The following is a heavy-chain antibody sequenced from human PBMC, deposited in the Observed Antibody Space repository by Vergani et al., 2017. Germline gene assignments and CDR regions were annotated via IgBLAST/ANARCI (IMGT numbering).Heavy chain of an antibody. J-gene: IGHJ6*02. D-gene: IGHD5-12*01. CDR1: GYSISSGYY. Sequence: QVQLEESGPGLVKPSETLSLTCAVSGYSISSGYYWGWLRQPPGKGLEWIGSIYHSGSTYYNPSLKSRVPISVDTSKNQFSLKLSSVTAADPAVYYCARLRLEDSGYDFGGMDVWGQGTTVTVSS. CDR3: ARLRLEDSGYDFGGMDV. CDR2: IYHSGST. V-gene: IGHV4-38-2*01.